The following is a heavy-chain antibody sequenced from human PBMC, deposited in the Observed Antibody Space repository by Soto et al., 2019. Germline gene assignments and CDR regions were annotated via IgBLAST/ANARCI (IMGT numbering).Heavy chain of an antibody. D-gene: IGHD3-16*02. J-gene: IGHJ6*02. CDR3: ARVLERLRLGGLSFRYYYYGMDV. V-gene: IGHV3-7*05. CDR1: GFTFSSYW. Sequence: GGSLRLSCAASGFTFSSYWMSWVRQAPGKGLEWVANIKQDGSEKYYVDSVKGRFTISRDNAKNSLYLQMNRLRAEDTVVYYCARVLERLRLGGLSFRYYYYGMDVWGQGTTVTVSS. CDR2: IKQDGSEK.